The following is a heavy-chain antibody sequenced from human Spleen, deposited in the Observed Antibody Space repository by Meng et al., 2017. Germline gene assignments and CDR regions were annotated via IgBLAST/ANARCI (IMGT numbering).Heavy chain of an antibody. J-gene: IGHJ1*01. V-gene: IGHV3-74*02. CDR1: GFTFSGHW. Sequence: EVQLVESGGVVVPPGGSLRLSCAASGFTFSGHWMHWVRQAPGKGLVWVSRINTDGSTTTYADSVKGRFTISRDNAKNTLYLQMNSLRAEDTAVYYCTNDRLNHWGQGTLVTVSS. CDR3: TNDRLNH. CDR2: INTDGSTT. D-gene: IGHD1-1*01.